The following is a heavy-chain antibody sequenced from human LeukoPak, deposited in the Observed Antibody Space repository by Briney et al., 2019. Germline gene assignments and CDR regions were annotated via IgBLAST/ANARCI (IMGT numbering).Heavy chain of an antibody. Sequence: GGSLRLSCAASGFTFSSYSMTWVRQAPGKGLEWVSHISSGGGTTEYADSVKGRFTISRDNAQNSMSLQMNSLRAEDTAVYYCATNARYGNWFDPWGQGTLVTVSS. CDR2: ISSGGGTT. CDR1: GFTFSSYS. D-gene: IGHD3-9*01. V-gene: IGHV3-48*04. CDR3: ATNARYGNWFDP. J-gene: IGHJ5*02.